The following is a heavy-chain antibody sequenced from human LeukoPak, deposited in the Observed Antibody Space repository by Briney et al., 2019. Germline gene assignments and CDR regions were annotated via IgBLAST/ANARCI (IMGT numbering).Heavy chain of an antibody. CDR2: ISGSGGST. J-gene: IGHJ4*02. CDR1: GFTFNSYA. D-gene: IGHD3-16*02. CDR3: AKDHYDYVWGSYRPIDY. V-gene: IGHV3-23*01. Sequence: GGSLRLSCAASGFTFNSYAMSWVRQAPGKGLEWVSAISGSGGSTYYADSVKGRFTISRDNSKNTLYLQMNSLRAEDTAVYYCAKDHYDYVWGSYRPIDYWGQGTLVTVSS.